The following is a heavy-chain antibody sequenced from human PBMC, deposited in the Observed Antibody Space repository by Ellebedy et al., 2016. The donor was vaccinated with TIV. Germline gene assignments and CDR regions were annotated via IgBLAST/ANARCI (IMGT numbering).Heavy chain of an antibody. J-gene: IGHJ4*02. CDR1: GGSISNYY. D-gene: IGHD6-19*01. CDR2: TFYSGST. Sequence: GSLRLSCTVSGGSISNYYWSWIRQPSGKGLEWIGYTFYSGSTHYNPSLKSRVTISVDTSKNQFSLKLSSVTAADTAMYFCARTIAVAGTFSFDYWGQGTLVTVSS. CDR3: ARTIAVAGTFSFDY. V-gene: IGHV4-59*01.